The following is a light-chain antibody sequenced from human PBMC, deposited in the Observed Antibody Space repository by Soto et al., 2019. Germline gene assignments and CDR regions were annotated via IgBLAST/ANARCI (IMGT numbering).Light chain of an antibody. CDR3: QQYNSYSWT. CDR2: GAS. CDR1: QSVSSSY. J-gene: IGKJ1*01. V-gene: IGKV3-20*01. Sequence: EIVLTQSPGTLSLSPGERATLSCRASQSVSSSYLAWYQQRPGQAPRLLIFGASYRATGIPDRFSGSGSGTDFTLTISRLEPEDFAVYYCQQYNSYSWTFGQGTKVEIK.